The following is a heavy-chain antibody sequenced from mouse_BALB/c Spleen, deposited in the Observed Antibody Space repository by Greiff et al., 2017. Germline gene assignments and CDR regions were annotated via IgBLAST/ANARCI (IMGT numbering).Heavy chain of an antibody. CDR1: GYTFSSYW. J-gene: IGHJ2*01. V-gene: IGHV1-9*01. Sequence: QVQLQQSGAELMKPGASVKISCKATGYTFSSYWIEWVKQRPGHGLEWIGEILPGGGSTNYNEKFKGKATFTADTSSNTAYMQLSSLTSEDSAVYYCARLDGYYPYFDYWGQGTTLTVSS. CDR2: ILPGGGST. CDR3: ARLDGYYPYFDY. D-gene: IGHD2-3*01.